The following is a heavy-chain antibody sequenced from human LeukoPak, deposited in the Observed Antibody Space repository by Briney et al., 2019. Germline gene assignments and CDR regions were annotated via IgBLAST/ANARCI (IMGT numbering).Heavy chain of an antibody. CDR1: GGSIHIYY. J-gene: IGHJ4*02. CDR2: VYTSGST. Sequence: SETLSLTCTVSGGSIHIYYWNWIRQPAGKGLEYIGRVYTSGSTNYNPSLKSRVTISVDTSKNQFYLKLTSVTAADTAVYYCARGVVAAPQTFDYWGQGTLVTVSS. D-gene: IGHD2-15*01. CDR3: ARGVVAAPQTFDY. V-gene: IGHV4-4*07.